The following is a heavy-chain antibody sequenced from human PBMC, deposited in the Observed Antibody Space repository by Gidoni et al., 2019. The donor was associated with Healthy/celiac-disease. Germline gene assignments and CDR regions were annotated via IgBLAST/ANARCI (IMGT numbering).Heavy chain of an antibody. Sequence: EVQLVESGGVVVQPGGSLRLSCAASRSTFDPYTMHWVRQAPGKGLEWVSLISWDGGSTYYADSVKGRFTISRDNSKNSLYLQMNSLRTEDTALYYCAKDYRSNSYYYYGMDVWGQGTTVTVSS. V-gene: IGHV3-43*01. CDR3: AKDYRSNSYYYYGMDV. D-gene: IGHD7-27*01. CDR2: ISWDGGST. CDR1: RSTFDPYT. J-gene: IGHJ6*02.